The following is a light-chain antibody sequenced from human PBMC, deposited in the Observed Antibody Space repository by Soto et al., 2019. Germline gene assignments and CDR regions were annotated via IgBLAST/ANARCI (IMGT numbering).Light chain of an antibody. CDR3: QQYGNSGVT. V-gene: IGKV3-20*01. J-gene: IGKJ5*01. Sequence: IVLTQAPVTLSLSPGERATFSCRAIHSVSSSYLAWYQQKTGQAPRLPIYGVSSRATGIPDRFSGSGSGTDFPLTIRRLEPEDFAVYYCQQYGNSGVTFGPGTRLEI. CDR2: GVS. CDR1: HSVSSSY.